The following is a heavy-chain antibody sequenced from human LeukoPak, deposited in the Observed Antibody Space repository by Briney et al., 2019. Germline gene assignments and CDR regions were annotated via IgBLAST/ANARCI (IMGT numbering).Heavy chain of an antibody. J-gene: IGHJ4*02. V-gene: IGHV3-23*01. CDR2: ISGSGGST. CDR1: GFTFSSYA. D-gene: IGHD3-22*01. Sequence: GSLRLSCAASGFTFSSYAMGWVRQAPGKGLEWVSAISGSGGSTYYADSVKGRFTISRDNSKNTLYLQMNSLRAEDTAVYYCAKVGAYYYDSSGYYTDWGQGTLVTVSS. CDR3: AKVGAYYYDSSGYYTD.